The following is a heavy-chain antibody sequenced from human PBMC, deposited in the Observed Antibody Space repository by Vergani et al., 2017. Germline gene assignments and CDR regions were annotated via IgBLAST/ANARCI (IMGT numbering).Heavy chain of an antibody. V-gene: IGHV3-30*02. CDR2: IGKDGINT. CDR3: AKYLRDSTVGLPDS. J-gene: IGHJ4*02. Sequence: QVQLVESAGGVVQPGGSLRLSCAASGFTFRNFSMHWIRQAPGKGLEWVAYIGKDGINTRYRDAVKGRFTVSRDNSKNILNLQMDSLRSEDTALYYCAKYLRDSTVGLPDSWGPGTLVIISS. CDR1: GFTFRNFS. D-gene: IGHD2-21*02.